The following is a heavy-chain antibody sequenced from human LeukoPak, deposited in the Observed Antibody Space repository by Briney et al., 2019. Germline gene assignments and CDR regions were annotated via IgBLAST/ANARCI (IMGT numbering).Heavy chain of an antibody. CDR1: GFTFNDYY. J-gene: IGHJ5*02. CDR2: IKHDGSEN. V-gene: IGHV3-7*01. CDR3: ARIYYDSWSGYSWFDP. D-gene: IGHD3-3*01. Sequence: GGSLRLSCAASGFTFNDYYMTWIRQAPGKGLEWLASIKHDGSENYLVDSVKGRFTISRDNAQSSLFLQMNSLRVDDTAVYHCARIYYDSWSGYSWFDPWGQGILVTVSS.